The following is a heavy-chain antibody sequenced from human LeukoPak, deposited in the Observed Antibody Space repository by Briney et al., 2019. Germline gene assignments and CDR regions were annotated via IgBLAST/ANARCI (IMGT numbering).Heavy chain of an antibody. J-gene: IGHJ6*04. CDR1: GGSISSYY. CDR2: IYYSGNT. V-gene: IGHV4-59*01. Sequence: SETLSLTCTVSGGSISSYYWSWIRQPPGRGLEWIGYIYYSGNTNYNPSLKSRVTISVDTSKNQFSLKLSSVTAADTAVYYCARKGGYSSPPSVWGKGTTVTVSS. D-gene: IGHD6-19*01. CDR3: ARKGGYSSPPSV.